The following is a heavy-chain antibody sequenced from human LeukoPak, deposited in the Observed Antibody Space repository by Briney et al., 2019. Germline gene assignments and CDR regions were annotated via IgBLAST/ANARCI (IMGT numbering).Heavy chain of an antibody. J-gene: IGHJ5*02. V-gene: IGHV1-69*04. Sequence: SVKVSCKASGDTFGNYAINWVRQAPGQGLEWMGRIIPIFPVTNYAQKFQGRVTITADKATSTAYLELSSLRSEDTAVYYCASDPKVVAVPDGRNDRSDPWGQGTLVIVSA. CDR3: ASDPKVVAVPDGRNDRSDP. CDR2: IIPIFPVT. CDR1: GDTFGNYA. D-gene: IGHD1-1*01.